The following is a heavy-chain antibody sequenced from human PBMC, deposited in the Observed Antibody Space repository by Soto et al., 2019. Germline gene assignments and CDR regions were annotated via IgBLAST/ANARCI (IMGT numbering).Heavy chain of an antibody. Sequence: GASVKVSCKVSGGTFSTFGISWVRQAPGQGLEWMGGIIPIFNTAKYAQKFQGRDTITADKSTSTVHMELSSLRSEDTAVYYCARQTVSSGWHYGNWFDPWGQGTLVTVSS. V-gene: IGHV1-69*06. D-gene: IGHD6-19*01. CDR2: IIPIFNTA. CDR1: GGTFSTFG. J-gene: IGHJ5*02. CDR3: ARQTVSSGWHYGNWFDP.